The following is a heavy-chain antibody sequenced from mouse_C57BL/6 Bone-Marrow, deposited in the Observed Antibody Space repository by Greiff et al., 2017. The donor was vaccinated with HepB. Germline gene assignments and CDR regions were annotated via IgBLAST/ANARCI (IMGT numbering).Heavy chain of an antibody. CDR3: ARGAQAKDYFDD. CDR2: IYPGDGDT. J-gene: IGHJ2*01. D-gene: IGHD3-2*02. V-gene: IGHV1-82*01. CDR1: GYAFSSSW. Sequence: QVQLQQSGPELVKPGASVKISCKASGYAFSSSWMNWVKQRPGKGLEWIGRIYPGDGDTNYNGKFKGKATLTADKSSSTAYMQLSSLTSEDSAVYFCARGAQAKDYFDDWGQGTTLTVSS.